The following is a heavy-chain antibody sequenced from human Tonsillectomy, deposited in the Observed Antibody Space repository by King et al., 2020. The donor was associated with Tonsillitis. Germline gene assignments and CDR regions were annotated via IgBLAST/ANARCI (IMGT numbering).Heavy chain of an antibody. CDR1: GYTFTSYY. CDR3: ARERGDIVVVPAAFAPNWFDP. V-gene: IGHV1-46*03. D-gene: IGHD2-2*01. CDR2: INPSGGST. J-gene: IGHJ5*02. Sequence: QLVQSGAEVKKPGASVKVSCKASGYTFTSYYMHWVRQAPGQGLEWMGIINPSGGSTSYAQKFQGRVTMTRDTSTSTVYMELSSLRSEDTAVYYCARERGDIVVVPAAFAPNWFDPWGQGTLVTVSS.